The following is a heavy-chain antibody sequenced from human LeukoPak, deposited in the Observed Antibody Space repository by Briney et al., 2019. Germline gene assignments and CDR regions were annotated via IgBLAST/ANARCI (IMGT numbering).Heavy chain of an antibody. CDR2: IYYSEIT. D-gene: IGHD1-7*01. Sequence: SETLSLTCTVSGGSISSGDYYWGWLRQSPGTGPEWIGNIYYSEITYYNPSLESRLTISITTSKNQFSLKLSSVTAADTAVYYCARDRKLSRGGNWLDPWGQGALVTVSS. J-gene: IGHJ5*02. CDR1: GGSISSGDYY. V-gene: IGHV4-30-4*01. CDR3: ARDRKLSRGGNWLDP.